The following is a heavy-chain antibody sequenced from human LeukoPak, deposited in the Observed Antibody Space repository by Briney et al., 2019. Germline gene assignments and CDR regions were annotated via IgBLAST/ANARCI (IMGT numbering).Heavy chain of an antibody. D-gene: IGHD6-13*01. J-gene: IGHJ6*02. CDR2: ISAYNGNT. CDR1: GYTFTSYG. CDR3: ARDPLGGEQQLYYYYYGMDV. V-gene: IGHV1-18*01. Sequence: ASVKVSCKASGYTFTSYGISWVRQAPGQGLEWMGWISAYNGNTNYAQKLQGRVTMTTDTSTSTAYMELRSLRSDDTAVYYRARDPLGGEQQLYYYYYGMDVWGQGTTVTVSS.